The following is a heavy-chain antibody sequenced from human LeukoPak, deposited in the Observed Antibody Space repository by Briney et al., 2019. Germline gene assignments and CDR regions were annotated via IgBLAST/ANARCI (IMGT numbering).Heavy chain of an antibody. Sequence: KPSETLSLTCAVAGVSISSSNWWSWVRQPPGKGLEWIGEIYHSGSTYYNPSLKSRVTISVDTSKNQSSLKLSSVTAADTAVYYCARPVAGLFDYWGQGTLVTVSS. D-gene: IGHD6-19*01. CDR3: ARPVAGLFDY. CDR1: GVSISSSNW. CDR2: IYHSGST. J-gene: IGHJ4*02. V-gene: IGHV4-4*02.